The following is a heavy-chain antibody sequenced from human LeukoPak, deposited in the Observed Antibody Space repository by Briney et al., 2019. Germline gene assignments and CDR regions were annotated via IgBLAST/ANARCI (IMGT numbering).Heavy chain of an antibody. V-gene: IGHV4-59*01. Sequence: SETLSLTCTVSGGSISSYYWSWIRQPPGKGLEWIGYIYYSGSTNYNPSLKSRVTISVDTSKNQFSLKLSSVTAADTAVYYCASGHRGAGTTYYYYYMDVWGKGTTVTVSS. D-gene: IGHD1-7*01. CDR1: GGSISSYY. CDR2: IYYSGST. CDR3: ASGHRGAGTTYYYYYMDV. J-gene: IGHJ6*03.